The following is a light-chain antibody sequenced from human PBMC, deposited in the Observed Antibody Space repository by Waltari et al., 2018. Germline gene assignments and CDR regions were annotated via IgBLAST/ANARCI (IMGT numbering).Light chain of an antibody. CDR3: YSTDSSDDLEGV. J-gene: IGLJ2*01. Sequence: SYELTQPPSVSVSPGQTATITCSRDALPNKYAYWSKQKSGRAPGLVIYEDRKRPSGIPERFSGSSSGTMATLTISGAQVDDEGDYYCYSTDSSDDLEGVFGGGTKLTVL. V-gene: IGLV3-10*01. CDR1: ALPNKY. CDR2: EDR.